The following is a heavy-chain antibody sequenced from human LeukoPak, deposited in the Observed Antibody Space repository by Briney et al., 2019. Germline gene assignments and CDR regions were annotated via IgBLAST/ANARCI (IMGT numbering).Heavy chain of an antibody. J-gene: IGHJ4*02. CDR3: ARDLRIVTSY. CDR2: ISWNSGSI. D-gene: IGHD2/OR15-2a*01. Sequence: PGRSLRLSCAASGFTFDDYAMHWVRQAPGKGLEWVSGISWNSGSIGYADSVKGRFTISRDNAKNTLYLQMNSLRAEDTAVYYCARDLRIVTSYWGQGTLVTVSS. CDR1: GFTFDDYA. V-gene: IGHV3-9*01.